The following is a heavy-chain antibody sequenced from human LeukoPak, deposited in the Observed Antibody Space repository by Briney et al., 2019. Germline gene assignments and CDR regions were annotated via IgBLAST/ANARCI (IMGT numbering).Heavy chain of an antibody. J-gene: IGHJ5*02. CDR1: GGSISSYD. CDR2: IYTSGST. V-gene: IGHV4-4*07. D-gene: IGHD5-24*01. Sequence: SETLSLTCTVSGGSISSYDWSWIRQPAGKGLEWIGRIYTSGSTNYNPSLKSRVTMSVETSKNQFSLKLSSVTAADTAVYYCARVVEMATIYNWFDPWGQGTLVTVSS. CDR3: ARVVEMATIYNWFDP.